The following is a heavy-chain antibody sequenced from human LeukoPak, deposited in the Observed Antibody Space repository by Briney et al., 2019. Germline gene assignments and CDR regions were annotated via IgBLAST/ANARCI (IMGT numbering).Heavy chain of an antibody. CDR1: GIIFSSFA. CDR3: AKDAPRYCSSTSCYADDNWFDP. D-gene: IGHD2-2*01. Sequence: GGSLRLSCAVSGIIFSSFAMHWVRQAPGRGLEWVAGISYDGSNKYYADSVKGRFTISRDNSKNTVYLQMNSLRAEDTAVYYCAKDAPRYCSSTSCYADDNWFDPWGQGTLVTVSS. V-gene: IGHV3-30-3*01. CDR2: ISYDGSNK. J-gene: IGHJ5*02.